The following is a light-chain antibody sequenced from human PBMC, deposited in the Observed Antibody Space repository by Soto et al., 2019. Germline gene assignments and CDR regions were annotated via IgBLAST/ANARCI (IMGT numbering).Light chain of an antibody. V-gene: IGKV3-15*01. CDR2: GAS. J-gene: IGKJ1*01. CDR3: QQYNDWPRT. Sequence: EVVMTQSPATLSVSPGERATLSCRASQSVFDNLAWYQQKPGQAPGLLIYGASTRATGIPARFSGSGSGTEFTLTISSLQSEDSAVYYCQQYNDWPRTFGQGTKVEIK. CDR1: QSVFDN.